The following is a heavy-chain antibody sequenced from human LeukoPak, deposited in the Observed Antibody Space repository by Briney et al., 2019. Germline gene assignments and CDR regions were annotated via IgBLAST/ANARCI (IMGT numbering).Heavy chain of an antibody. J-gene: IGHJ6*03. D-gene: IGHD3-9*01. Sequence: GASVKVSCKASGYILSSYNMHWVRQAPGQGLEWLGIINPSGGDTKYAQKFQGRVTLTRDMSTSTVYMELSSLTSDDTAVYYCAKQGRDWLRDYYYYMDVWGKGTTVTISS. CDR1: GYILSSYN. CDR2: INPSGGDT. CDR3: AKQGRDWLRDYYYYMDV. V-gene: IGHV1-46*01.